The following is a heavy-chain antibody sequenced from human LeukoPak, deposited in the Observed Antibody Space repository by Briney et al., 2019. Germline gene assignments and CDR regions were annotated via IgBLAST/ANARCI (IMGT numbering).Heavy chain of an antibody. CDR1: GYTFTSYG. Sequence: GASVKVSCKASGYTFTSYGISWVRQAPGQGLEWMGWISAYNGNTNYAQKFQGRVTITTDESTSTAYMELSSLRSDDTAVYYCARAEIVAPDYWGQGTLVTVSS. V-gene: IGHV1-18*01. D-gene: IGHD2/OR15-2a*01. J-gene: IGHJ4*02. CDR3: ARAEIVAPDY. CDR2: ISAYNGNT.